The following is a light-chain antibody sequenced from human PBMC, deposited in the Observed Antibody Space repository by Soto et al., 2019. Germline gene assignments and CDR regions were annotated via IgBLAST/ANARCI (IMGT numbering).Light chain of an antibody. V-gene: IGKV3-20*01. CDR3: QQYNNWPS. J-gene: IGKJ5*01. Sequence: IVLTHSPGTLSLSPGERATLSCRASQSVSSSYLAWYQQKPGQAPRLLIYDASNRATGIPARFSGSGSGTDFTLTISSLEPEDFAVYFCQQYNNWPSFGQGTRLEI. CDR2: DAS. CDR1: QSVSSSY.